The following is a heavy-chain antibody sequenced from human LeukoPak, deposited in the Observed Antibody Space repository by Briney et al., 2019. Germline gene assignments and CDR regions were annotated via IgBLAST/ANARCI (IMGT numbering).Heavy chain of an antibody. Sequence: SETLSLTCAVYGGSFSGYYWSWIRQPPGKGLEWIGEINHSESTNYNPSLKSRVTISVDTSKNQFSLKLSSVTAADTAVYYCARGLRFLEWLLFPYFDYWGQGTLVTVSS. CDR3: ARGLRFLEWLLFPYFDY. CDR2: INHSEST. D-gene: IGHD3-3*01. V-gene: IGHV4-34*01. CDR1: GGSFSGYY. J-gene: IGHJ4*02.